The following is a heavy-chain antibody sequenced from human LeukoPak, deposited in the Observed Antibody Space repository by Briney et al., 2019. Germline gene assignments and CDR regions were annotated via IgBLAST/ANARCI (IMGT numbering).Heavy chain of an antibody. CDR1: GYTFTGYY. Sequence: ASVKVSCKASGYTFTGYYMHWVRQAPGQGLELMGWINPNSGGTNYAQKFQGRVTMTRDTSISTAYMELSRLRSDDAAVYYCASGYYDSSGYYSLDYWGQGTLVTVSS. V-gene: IGHV1-2*02. J-gene: IGHJ4*02. D-gene: IGHD3-22*01. CDR3: ASGYYDSSGYYSLDY. CDR2: INPNSGGT.